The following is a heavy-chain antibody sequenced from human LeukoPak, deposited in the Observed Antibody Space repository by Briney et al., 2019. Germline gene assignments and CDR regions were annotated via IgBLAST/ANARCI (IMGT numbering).Heavy chain of an antibody. Sequence: RGFPRHPRAGSGIKLRRIHMGLVPPAPHKGLEGASIIYSGGTTYSADSVECRFTISRNISKNTVFLQMNSLRAEDTAVYYCARNFGTSYNSWGQGILVTVSS. CDR1: GIKLRRIH. CDR3: ARNFGTSYNS. D-gene: IGHD2-2*01. CDR2: IYSGGTT. J-gene: IGHJ4*02. V-gene: IGHV3-53*01.